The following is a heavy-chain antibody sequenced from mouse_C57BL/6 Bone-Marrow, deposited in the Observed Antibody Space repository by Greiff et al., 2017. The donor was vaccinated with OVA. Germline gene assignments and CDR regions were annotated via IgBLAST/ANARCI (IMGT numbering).Heavy chain of an antibody. CDR2: VYPRSGNT. Sequence: VQLQQSGAELARPGASVKLSCKASGYTFTSYGISWVKQRTGQGLEWIGEVYPRSGNTYYNEKFKGKATLTADKSSSTAYMELRSLTSEDSAVYFCARSSSGYGFDYWGQGTTLTVSS. CDR3: ARSSSGYGFDY. CDR1: GYTFTSYG. V-gene: IGHV1-81*01. D-gene: IGHD3-2*02. J-gene: IGHJ2*01.